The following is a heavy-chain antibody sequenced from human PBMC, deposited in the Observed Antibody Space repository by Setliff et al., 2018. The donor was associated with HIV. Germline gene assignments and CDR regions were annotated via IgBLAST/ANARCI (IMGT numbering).Heavy chain of an antibody. CDR1: GFTFGDYS. CDR2: ISSSSGTI. V-gene: IGHV3-48*01. J-gene: IGHJ4*02. CDR3: ARDRRGSSRFYFDY. Sequence: LRLSCAASGFTFGDYSVNWVRQAPGKGLEWVSYISSSSGTIYYADSVKGRFTISRDNAKMYLHMNSLGAEDTAVYYCARDRRGSSRFYFDYWGQGTLVTVSS. D-gene: IGHD6-13*01.